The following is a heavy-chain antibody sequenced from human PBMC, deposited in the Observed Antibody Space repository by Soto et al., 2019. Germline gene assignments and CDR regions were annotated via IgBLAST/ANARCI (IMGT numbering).Heavy chain of an antibody. CDR2: INHSGST. Sequence: QVQLQQWGAGLLKPSETLSLTCAVYGGSFSGYYWSWIRQPPGKGLEWIGEINHSGSTNYNPSLKSRVTISVDTSKNQFSLKLSSVTAVDTAVYYCAREGVWLRFLDYWGQGTLVTVSS. J-gene: IGHJ4*02. D-gene: IGHD5-12*01. V-gene: IGHV4-34*01. CDR1: GGSFSGYY. CDR3: AREGVWLRFLDY.